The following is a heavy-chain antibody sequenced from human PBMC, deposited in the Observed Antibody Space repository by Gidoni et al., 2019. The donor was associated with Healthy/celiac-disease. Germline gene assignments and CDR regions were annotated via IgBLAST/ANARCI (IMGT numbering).Heavy chain of an antibody. CDR2: IYYSGST. CDR3: ARGVYCTNAVCWGQAEYYFDY. CDR1: GGSIRSSNYY. V-gene: IGHV4-39*01. D-gene: IGHD2-8*01. J-gene: IGHJ4*02. Sequence: QLQLQESGPGLVKPSETLSLTCTVSGGSIRSSNYYWVWIRQPPGTGLEWIASIYYSGSTYDNPSLNSRVTISVDTSKNQFSLKLSSVTAADTAVYYCARGVYCTNAVCWGQAEYYFDYWGQGTLVTVSS.